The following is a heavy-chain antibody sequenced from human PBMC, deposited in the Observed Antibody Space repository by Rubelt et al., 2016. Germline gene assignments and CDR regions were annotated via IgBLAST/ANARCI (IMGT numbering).Heavy chain of an antibody. J-gene: IGHJ4*02. D-gene: IGHD3-16*01. CDR3: ARVTGGSSDY. Sequence: QVQLQQWGAGLLKPSETLSLTCAVYGGSFSGYYWSWIRQPPGKGLEWIGEINHSGSTNYNPSLKSRVTISVDTFKNQFSLKLSSVTAADTAVYDCARVTGGSSDYWGQGTLVTISS. CDR1: GGSFSGYY. V-gene: IGHV4-34*01. CDR2: INHSGST.